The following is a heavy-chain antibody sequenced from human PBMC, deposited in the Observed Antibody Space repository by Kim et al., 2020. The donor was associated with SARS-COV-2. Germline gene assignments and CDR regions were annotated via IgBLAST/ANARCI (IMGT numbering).Heavy chain of an antibody. CDR1: GFTVSSNY. CDR3: ARAVEWLRLGFDY. Sequence: GGSLRLSCAASGFTVSSNYMSWVRQAPGKGLEWVSVIYSGGSTYYADSVKGRFTISRDNSKNTLYLQMNSLRAEDTAVYYCARAVEWLRLGFDYWGQGTLVTVSS. J-gene: IGHJ4*02. V-gene: IGHV3-53*01. D-gene: IGHD5-12*01. CDR2: IYSGGST.